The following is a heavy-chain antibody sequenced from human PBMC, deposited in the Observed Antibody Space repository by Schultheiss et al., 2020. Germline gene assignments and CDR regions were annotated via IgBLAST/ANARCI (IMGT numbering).Heavy chain of an antibody. Sequence: ASVKGSCKASGYTFTSYGISWVRQAPGQGLEWMGWISAYNGNTNYAQKLQGRVTMTTDTSTSTAYMELRSLRSDDTAVYYCARDQVLVVVAATSAGQMNYYYYGMDVWGQGTTVTVSS. J-gene: IGHJ6*02. CDR2: ISAYNGNT. V-gene: IGHV1-18*04. CDR1: GYTFTSYG. CDR3: ARDQVLVVVAATSAGQMNYYYYGMDV. D-gene: IGHD2-15*01.